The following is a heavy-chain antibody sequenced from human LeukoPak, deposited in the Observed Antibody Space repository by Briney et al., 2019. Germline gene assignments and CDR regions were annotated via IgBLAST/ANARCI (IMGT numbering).Heavy chain of an antibody. CDR3: AREGAAKCRYGSCDHSDYFDF. CDR2: INANSGGT. J-gene: IGHJ4*02. V-gene: IGHV1-2*02. D-gene: IGHD5-18*01. Sequence: GASVKVSCKASGYTFTGYYINWVRQAPGQGLEWLGWINANSGGTNYAQKFQGRVTMTRDTSISTAYMELSRLRSDDTAVYYCAREGAAKCRYGSCDHSDYFDFYGQGNLVTVSS. CDR1: GYTFTGYY.